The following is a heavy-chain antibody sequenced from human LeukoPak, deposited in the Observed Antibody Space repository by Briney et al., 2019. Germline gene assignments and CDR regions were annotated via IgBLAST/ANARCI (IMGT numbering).Heavy chain of an antibody. CDR3: ARADCTNGVCYIGNFDY. Sequence: ASVKVSCKASGYTFTSYGISWVRQAPGQGLEWMGWISAYNGNTNYAQKLQGRVTMTTDTSTSTAYMELRSLRSDDTAVYYCARADCTNGVCYIGNFDYWGQGTQVTVSS. J-gene: IGHJ4*02. D-gene: IGHD2-8*01. CDR1: GYTFTSYG. V-gene: IGHV1-18*01. CDR2: ISAYNGNT.